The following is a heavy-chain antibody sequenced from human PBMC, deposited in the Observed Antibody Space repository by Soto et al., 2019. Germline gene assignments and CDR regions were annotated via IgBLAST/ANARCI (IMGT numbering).Heavy chain of an antibody. CDR1: GFTFSSYW. Sequence: EVQLVESGGGLVQPGGSLRLSCAASGFTFSSYWMHWVRQAPGKGLVWVSRINSDGSSTSYADSVKGRFTISRDNAKNTLYLQMNSLRAEDTAVYYCAREGDGFDGFDSWGQGTLVAVSS. J-gene: IGHJ4*02. CDR2: INSDGSST. V-gene: IGHV3-74*01. CDR3: AREGDGFDGFDS. D-gene: IGHD3-16*01.